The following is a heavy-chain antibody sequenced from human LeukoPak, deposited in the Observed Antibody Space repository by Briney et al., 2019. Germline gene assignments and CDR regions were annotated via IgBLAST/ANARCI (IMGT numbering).Heavy chain of an antibody. CDR1: GGSFSGYY. V-gene: IGHV4-34*01. Sequence: PSETLSLTCAVYGGSFSGYYWSWIRQPPGKGLEWIGEINHSGSANYNPSLKSRVTISVDTSKNQFSPKLSSVTPADTAVYFCARRVVAADYYYYMDVWGKGTTVTVSS. CDR2: INHSGSA. CDR3: ARRVVAADYYYYMDV. J-gene: IGHJ6*03. D-gene: IGHD2-15*01.